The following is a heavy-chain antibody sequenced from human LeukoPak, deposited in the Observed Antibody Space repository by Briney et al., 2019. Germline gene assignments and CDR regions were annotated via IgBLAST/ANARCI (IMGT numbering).Heavy chain of an antibody. Sequence: SETLSLTCTVSGGXISSYYCSWIRLPPGKGPEWLGYLSKSGNTNYSPSLKSRVTIFGDTSKNQFFLKLISVTAADTAMYYCARARYVNSFYAFDIWGQGTLVTVSS. V-gene: IGHV4-59*01. CDR1: GGXISSYY. CDR3: ARARYVNSFYAFDI. J-gene: IGHJ3*02. D-gene: IGHD3-9*01. CDR2: LSKSGNT.